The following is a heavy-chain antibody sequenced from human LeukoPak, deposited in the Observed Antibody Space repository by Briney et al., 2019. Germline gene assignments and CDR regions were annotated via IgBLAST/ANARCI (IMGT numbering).Heavy chain of an antibody. CDR2: INNDGSGT. CDR3: ARGGAKYSSSWRKSTEYYFDY. CDR1: GFTFSSYW. D-gene: IGHD6-6*01. Sequence: GGSLRLSCAASGFTFSSYWMHWVRQAPGKGPVWVSRINNDGSGTTYADSVKGRFTISRDNSKNTLYLQMNSLRAEDTAVYYCARGGAKYSSSWRKSTEYYFDYWGQGTLVTVSS. V-gene: IGHV3-74*01. J-gene: IGHJ4*02.